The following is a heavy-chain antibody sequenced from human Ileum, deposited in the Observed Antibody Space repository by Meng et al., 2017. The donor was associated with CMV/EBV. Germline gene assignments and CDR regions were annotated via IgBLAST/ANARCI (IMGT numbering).Heavy chain of an antibody. V-gene: IGHV4-31*03. CDR1: GGSISRGGYY. CDR3: ARGKSHFDF. J-gene: IGHJ4*02. Sequence: LTCTVSGGSISRGGYYWSWVRQRPGEAPEWVGYIYYSGSNYYNPSLKSRTTMSVDTSKNQFSLEVNSVTAADTAVYYCARGKSHFDFWGQGLLVTVSS. CDR2: IYYSGSN.